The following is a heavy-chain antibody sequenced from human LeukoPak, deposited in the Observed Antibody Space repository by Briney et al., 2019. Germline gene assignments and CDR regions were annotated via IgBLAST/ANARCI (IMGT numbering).Heavy chain of an antibody. J-gene: IGHJ3*02. CDR1: GFTFSSYG. D-gene: IGHD3-10*01. Sequence: PGGSPRLSCAASGFTFSSYGMHWVRQAPGKGLEGVAFIRYDGSNKYYADSVKGRFTISRDNSKNTLYLQMNSLRAEDTAVYYCAKDPTRVPGAFDIWGQGTMVTVSS. CDR3: AKDPTRVPGAFDI. CDR2: IRYDGSNK. V-gene: IGHV3-30*02.